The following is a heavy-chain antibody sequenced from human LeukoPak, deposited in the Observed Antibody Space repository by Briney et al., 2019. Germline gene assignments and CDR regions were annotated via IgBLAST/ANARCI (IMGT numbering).Heavy chain of an antibody. J-gene: IGHJ5*02. CDR2: ISGSGDST. Sequence: GGSLRLSCAGSGFTFSSYAMTWVRQAPGKGMEWVSAISGSGDSTYYADSVKGRFTISRDNSKNTLYLQMNSLRPEDTAVYYCATRGYCSGTSCYAPQPWGQGTLVTVSS. CDR3: ATRGYCSGTSCYAPQP. D-gene: IGHD2-2*01. V-gene: IGHV3-23*01. CDR1: GFTFSSYA.